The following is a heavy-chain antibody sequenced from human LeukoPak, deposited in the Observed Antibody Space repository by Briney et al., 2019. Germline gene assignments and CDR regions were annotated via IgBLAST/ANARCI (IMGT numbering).Heavy chain of an antibody. CDR1: GGSFSGYY. Sequence: TSETLSLTCAVYGGSFSGYYWSWIRQPPGKGLEWIGEINHSGSTNYNPSLKSRVTISVDTSKNQFSLKLSSVTAADTAVYYCARHGSSGRFDYWGQGTLVTVSS. V-gene: IGHV4-34*01. CDR3: ARHGSSGRFDY. CDR2: INHSGST. J-gene: IGHJ4*02. D-gene: IGHD6-19*01.